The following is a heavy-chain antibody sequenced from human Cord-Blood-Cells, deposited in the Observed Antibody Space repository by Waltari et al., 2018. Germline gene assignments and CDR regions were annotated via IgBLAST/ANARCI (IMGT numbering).Heavy chain of an antibody. V-gene: IGHV3-15*01. CDR2: IKSKTDGGTT. J-gene: IGHJ2*01. CDR3: TTDFPNYWYFDL. CDR1: GFTFSNAW. Sequence: EVQLVESGGGLVKPGGSLGLSCPASGFTFSNAWMSWVRRAPGKGLEGGGRIKSKTDGGTTDYAAPVKGRFTSSRDDSKNTLYLQMNSLKTEDTAVYYCTTDFPNYWYFDLWGRGTLVTVSS.